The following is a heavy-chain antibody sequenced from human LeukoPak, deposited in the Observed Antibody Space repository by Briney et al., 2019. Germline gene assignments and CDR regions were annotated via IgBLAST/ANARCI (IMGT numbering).Heavy chain of an antibody. Sequence: SETLSLTCAVYGGSFSGYYWSWIRQPPGKGLGWIGEINHSGSTNYKSSLKSRVTISLDTSKNQFSLKLTSVTAADTAVYYCARSPSWYCSSSSCYPDYWGQGTLVTVSS. CDR3: ARSPSWYCSSSSCYPDY. J-gene: IGHJ4*02. D-gene: IGHD2-2*01. V-gene: IGHV4-34*01. CDR2: INHSGST. CDR1: GGSFSGYY.